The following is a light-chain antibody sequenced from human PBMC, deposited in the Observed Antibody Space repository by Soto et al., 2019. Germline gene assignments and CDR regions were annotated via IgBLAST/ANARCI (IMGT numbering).Light chain of an antibody. CDR1: SSNIGAGYE. CDR3: QSYDSRLSGYV. CDR2: ADN. J-gene: IGLJ3*02. V-gene: IGLV1-40*01. Sequence: QPVLTQPPSVSGAPGQRVTISCTGSSSNIGAGYEVHWYQQLPGTAPKLLIYADNNRPSGVPDRFSGSKSGTSASLAITGLQAEDETDYFCQSYDSRLSGYVFGGGTKVTVL.